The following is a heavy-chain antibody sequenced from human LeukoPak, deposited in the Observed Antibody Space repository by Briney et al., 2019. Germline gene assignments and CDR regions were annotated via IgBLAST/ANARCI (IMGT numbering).Heavy chain of an antibody. J-gene: IGHJ4*02. V-gene: IGHV3-48*04. Sequence: PGGSLRLSCAASGFTFSSFSMNWVRQAPGKGLEWISYISSSSSSTNYADSVKGRFTISRDNPKNSLYLLMNSLRAEDTAMYYCARDFIHRSGEANYWGQGTLVTVSS. CDR2: ISSSSSST. CDR3: ARDFIHRSGEANY. D-gene: IGHD3-22*01. CDR1: GFTFSSFS.